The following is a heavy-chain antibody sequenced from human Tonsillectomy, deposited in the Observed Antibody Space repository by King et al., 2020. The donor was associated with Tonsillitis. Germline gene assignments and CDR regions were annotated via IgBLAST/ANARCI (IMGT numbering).Heavy chain of an antibody. D-gene: IGHD4-23*01. J-gene: IGHJ4*02. Sequence: QLQESGPGLVKPSQTLSLTCTVSGDSISSDGYYWSWIRQHPGQGLEWIGYIYFSGFPYYNPSLKSRLSISVDTSKNQFFLKLNAVTAADTAVYYCARDDYGGNFDFWGQGTLVTVSS. CDR2: IYFSGFP. V-gene: IGHV4-31*03. CDR3: ARDDYGGNFDF. CDR1: GDSISSDGYY.